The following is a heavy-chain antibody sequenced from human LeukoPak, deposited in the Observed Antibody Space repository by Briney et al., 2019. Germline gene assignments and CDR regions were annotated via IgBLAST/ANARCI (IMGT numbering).Heavy chain of an antibody. CDR3: ARVSGWADAFDI. V-gene: IGHV1-8*01. J-gene: IGHJ3*02. CDR1: RYTFTSYD. CDR2: MNPNSGNT. D-gene: IGHD5-24*01. Sequence: GASVKVSCKASRYTFTSYDINWVRQATGQGLEWMGWMNPNSGNTGYAQKFQGRVTMTRNTSISTAYMELSSLRSEDTAVYYCARVSGWADAFDIWGQGTTVTVSS.